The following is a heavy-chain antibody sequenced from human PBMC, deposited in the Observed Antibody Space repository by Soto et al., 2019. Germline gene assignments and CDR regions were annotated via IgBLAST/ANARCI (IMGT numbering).Heavy chain of an antibody. J-gene: IGHJ5*02. CDR2: INPNSGGT. Sequence: ASVKVSCKASGYTFTGYYMHWVRQAPGQGLEWMGWINPNSGGTNYAQKFQGRVTMTRXTXXSXXXMXLXXLRSDDTAVYYCATLAAAIPWGQGTLVTVSS. V-gene: IGHV1-2*02. CDR3: ATLAAAIP. D-gene: IGHD6-13*01. CDR1: GYTFTGYY.